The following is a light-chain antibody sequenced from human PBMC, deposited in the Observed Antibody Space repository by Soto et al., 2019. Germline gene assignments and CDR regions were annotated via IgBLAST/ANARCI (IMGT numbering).Light chain of an antibody. Sequence: EIVLTQSPRTLSLSPGERATLSCRASQSVSSSYLGWYQQKPGQAPRLLIYGASSRATGIPDRFSGSGSGTDFTLTISRLEPEDFAVYYCQQYGSSSYTFGQGTKLEIK. V-gene: IGKV3-20*01. CDR1: QSVSSSY. CDR3: QQYGSSSYT. CDR2: GAS. J-gene: IGKJ2*01.